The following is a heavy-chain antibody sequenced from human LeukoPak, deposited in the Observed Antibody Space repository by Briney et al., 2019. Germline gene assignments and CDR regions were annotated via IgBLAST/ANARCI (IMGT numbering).Heavy chain of an antibody. CDR1: GFTFSSYW. CDR2: INSDGSST. J-gene: IGHJ4*02. Sequence: GGSLRLSCAASGFTFSSYWMHWVRHAPGKGLVWVSRINSDGSSTSYADSVKGRFTISRDNAKNTLYLQMNSLRAEDTAVYYCARDCSSTSCPAAEDYWGQGTLVTVSS. V-gene: IGHV3-74*01. D-gene: IGHD2-2*01. CDR3: ARDCSSTSCPAAEDY.